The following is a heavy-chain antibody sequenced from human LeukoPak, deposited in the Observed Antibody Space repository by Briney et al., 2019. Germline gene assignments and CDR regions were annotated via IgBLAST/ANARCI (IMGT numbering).Heavy chain of an antibody. CDR3: ASSRWYCGGDCYSSLGY. Sequence: AGGSLRLSCAASGLTFSSYWMHWVRQAPGKGLVWVSRINSDGSSTSYADSVKGRFTISRDNAKNTLYLQMNSLRAEDTAVYYCASSRWYCGGDCYSSLGYWGQGTLVTVSS. D-gene: IGHD2-21*02. J-gene: IGHJ4*02. V-gene: IGHV3-74*01. CDR2: INSDGSST. CDR1: GLTFSSYW.